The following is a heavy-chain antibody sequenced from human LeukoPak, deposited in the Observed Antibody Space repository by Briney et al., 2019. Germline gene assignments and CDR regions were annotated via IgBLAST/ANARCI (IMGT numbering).Heavy chain of an antibody. J-gene: IGHJ3*02. CDR1: GFSLSNYW. Sequence: GGSLRLSCAASGFSLSNYWMHWVRQAPGKGLVWVSRVSSDGTSTNYADSVKGRFTISRDSAKNTLYLQMSSLRAEDTAVYYCAKATTGTRNAFDIWGQGTMVTVSS. D-gene: IGHD1-1*01. CDR3: AKATTGTRNAFDI. CDR2: VSSDGTST. V-gene: IGHV3-74*01.